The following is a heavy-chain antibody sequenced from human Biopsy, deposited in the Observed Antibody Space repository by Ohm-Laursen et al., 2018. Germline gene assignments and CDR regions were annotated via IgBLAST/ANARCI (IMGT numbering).Heavy chain of an antibody. V-gene: IGHV1-18*01. Sequence: ASVKVSCNASGYTFTSYGISWVRQAPGQGLEWMGWINTENGNTIYAQNLQGRVTMTADTSTSTAYMEVTSLRSDDTAVYYCARSRAGGATWGMDVWGQGTTVTVSS. CDR2: INTENGNT. J-gene: IGHJ6*02. CDR3: ARSRAGGATWGMDV. D-gene: IGHD3-16*01. CDR1: GYTFTSYG.